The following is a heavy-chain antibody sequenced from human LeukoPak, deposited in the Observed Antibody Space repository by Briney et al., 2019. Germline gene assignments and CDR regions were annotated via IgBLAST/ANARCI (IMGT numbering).Heavy chain of an antibody. D-gene: IGHD1-26*01. Sequence: SETLSLTCTVSGGSISGYYWSWIRQPPEKGLEWIGYMYYGGSNNYHPSLRSRVTISVDTSKNQFSLKLSSVTAADTAVYFCARHGASGSYLYYFDYWGQGTLVTVSS. CDR3: ARHGASGSYLYYFDY. CDR2: MYYGGSN. V-gene: IGHV4-59*08. CDR1: GGSISGYY. J-gene: IGHJ4*02.